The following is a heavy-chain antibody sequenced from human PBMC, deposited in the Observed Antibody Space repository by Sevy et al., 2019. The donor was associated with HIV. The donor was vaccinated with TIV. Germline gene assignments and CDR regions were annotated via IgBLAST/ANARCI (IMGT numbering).Heavy chain of an antibody. CDR2: ISYDGSNK. D-gene: IGHD1-26*01. V-gene: IGHV3-30-3*01. CDR1: GFTFSSYA. Sequence: GGSLRLSCAASGFTFSSYAMHWVRQAPGKGLEWVAVISYDGSNKYYADSVKGRFTISRDNSKNTLYLQMNSLRAEDTAVYYCAGGIVVGAAHFDYWGQGTLVTVSS. J-gene: IGHJ4*02. CDR3: AGGIVVGAAHFDY.